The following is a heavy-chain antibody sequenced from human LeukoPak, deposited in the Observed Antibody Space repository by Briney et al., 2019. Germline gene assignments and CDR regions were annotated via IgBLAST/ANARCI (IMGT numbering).Heavy chain of an antibody. J-gene: IGHJ5*02. CDR2: INHVGST. V-gene: IGHV4-34*01. Sequence: SESLSLTCAVYGGSFSGYYWSWTRQPPGKGLEWVGEINHVGSTTYNPSLMSGVTISVNTSTNQFSLKLSAVTAADPPGYYCRRHFQSNWRGWFDPWGQGNLVTVSS. D-gene: IGHD7-27*01. CDR3: RRHFQSNWRGWFDP. CDR1: GGSFSGYY.